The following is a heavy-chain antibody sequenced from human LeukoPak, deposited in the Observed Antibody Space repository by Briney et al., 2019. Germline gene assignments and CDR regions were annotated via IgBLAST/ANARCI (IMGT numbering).Heavy chain of an antibody. CDR3: YIPYYDTSAYKGY. CDR1: GFTFSSYA. V-gene: IGHV3-23*01. D-gene: IGHD3-22*01. CDR2: ISGGGDRT. Sequence: GGSLRLSCAASGFTFSSYAMSWVRQAPGKGLEWVSGISGGGDRTYCADSLQGRFTISRDNSKNTLYLQMNSLRAEDTAVYYCYIPYYDTSAYKGYWGQGTLVTVSS. J-gene: IGHJ4*02.